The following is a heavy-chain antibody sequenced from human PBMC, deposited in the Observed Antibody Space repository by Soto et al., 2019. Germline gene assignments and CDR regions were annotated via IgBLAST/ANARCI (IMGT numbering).Heavy chain of an antibody. D-gene: IGHD4-17*01. CDR1: GGSISSYY. Sequence: SETLSLTCTVSGGSISSYYWSWIRQPPGKGLEWIGYIYYSGSTNYNPSLKSRVTISVDTSKNQFSLKLSSVTAADTAVYYCARTRKIDYGDYGDDSTHAFDIWGQGTMVTVSS. CDR2: IYYSGST. CDR3: ARTRKIDYGDYGDDSTHAFDI. J-gene: IGHJ3*02. V-gene: IGHV4-59*01.